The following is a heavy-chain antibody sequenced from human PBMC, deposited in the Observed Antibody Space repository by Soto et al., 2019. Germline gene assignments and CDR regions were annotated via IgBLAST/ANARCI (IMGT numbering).Heavy chain of an antibody. Sequence: GGSLRLSCTASGFNFADYAVHWVRQVPGKGLEWVSFIRAKAHGGTTDYAASVKGRFTISRDDSKSIAYLQMNSLKTEDTALYYCTRAYSSSPLDYWGQGARVTVSP. D-gene: IGHD6-13*01. J-gene: IGHJ4*02. V-gene: IGHV3-49*04. CDR2: IRAKAHGGTT. CDR1: GFNFADYA. CDR3: TRAYSSSPLDY.